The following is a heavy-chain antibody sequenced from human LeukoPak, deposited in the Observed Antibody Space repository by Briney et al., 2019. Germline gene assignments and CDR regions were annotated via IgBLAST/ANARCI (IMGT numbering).Heavy chain of an antibody. CDR1: GGSISIYY. CDR3: ARSSYNYDFWSGYLYYFDY. CDR2: IHYSGST. D-gene: IGHD3-3*01. Sequence: PSETLSLTCTVSGGSISIYYWSWIRQPPGKGLEWIGYIHYSGSTNYNPSLKSRVTISVDTSKNQFSLKLSSVTAADTAVYYCARSSYNYDFWSGYLYYFDYWGQGTLVTVSS. V-gene: IGHV4-59*01. J-gene: IGHJ4*02.